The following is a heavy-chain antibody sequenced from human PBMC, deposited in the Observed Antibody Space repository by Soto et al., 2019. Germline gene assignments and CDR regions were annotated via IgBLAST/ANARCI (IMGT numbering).Heavy chain of an antibody. Sequence: NPSETLSLTCAVSDGSIRNHNWWSWVRQPPGKGLEWIGDIYHSGSTNSNPSLKSRVTISVDKSKNQFSLTLNSVTAADTAVYYCARNPTVTTPNYFDYWGLGTLVTVS. J-gene: IGHJ4*02. CDR2: IYHSGST. CDR1: DGSIRNHNW. D-gene: IGHD4-17*01. V-gene: IGHV4-4*02. CDR3: ARNPTVTTPNYFDY.